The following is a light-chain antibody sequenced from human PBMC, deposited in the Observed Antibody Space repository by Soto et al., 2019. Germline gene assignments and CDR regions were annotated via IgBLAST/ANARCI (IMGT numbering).Light chain of an antibody. CDR1: SNNY. Sequence: QSALTQPRSVSGSPGQSVTISCTGISNNYVSWYQQHPGKVPKVIVYDVTLRPSGVSDRFSGSRSDNTASLAISGLRAEGEADYYCCSYSCTYTEVVFGGGTKRTVL. V-gene: IGLV2-11*01. CDR3: CSYSCTYTEVV. CDR2: DVT. J-gene: IGLJ2*01.